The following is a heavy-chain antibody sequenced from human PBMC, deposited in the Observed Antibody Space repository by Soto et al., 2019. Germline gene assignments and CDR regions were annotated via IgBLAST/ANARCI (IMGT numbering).Heavy chain of an antibody. J-gene: IGHJ4*02. CDR2: INSDGSST. V-gene: IGHV3-74*01. Sequence: GGSLRLSCAASGFTFSSYWMHWVRQAPGKGLVWVSRINSDGSSTSYADSVKGRFTISRDNAKNTLYLQMNSLRAEDTAVYYCARVMFGELFVFDYWGQGTLVTVSS. D-gene: IGHD3-10*02. CDR1: GFTFSSYW. CDR3: ARVMFGELFVFDY.